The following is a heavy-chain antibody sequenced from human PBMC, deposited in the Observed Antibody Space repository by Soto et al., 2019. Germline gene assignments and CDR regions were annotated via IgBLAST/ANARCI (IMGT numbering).Heavy chain of an antibody. D-gene: IGHD1-26*01. CDR3: ARVGVGAYQFDG. CDR2: INMEGTTT. Sequence: EVQLVESGGGLVQPGGSLRLSCAGSGFTFSSYWMHWVRQAPGKGLVWVSRINMEGTTTSYADSVKGRFTISRDNAKSTLFLQMSSLRAEDTAVYYCARVGVGAYQFDGWGQGTLVTVSS. J-gene: IGHJ4*02. CDR1: GFTFSSYW. V-gene: IGHV3-74*01.